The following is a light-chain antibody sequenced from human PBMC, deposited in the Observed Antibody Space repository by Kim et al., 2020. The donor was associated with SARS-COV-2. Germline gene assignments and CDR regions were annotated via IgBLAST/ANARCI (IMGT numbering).Light chain of an antibody. CDR1: QSVSSY. CDR3: QQYSAWTPGDT. Sequence: EMEMTQSPATLSVSPGERATLSCRASQSVSSYLVWFQQRPDQAPRLLIYGASTRATGIPARFSGSGSGTEFTLTISSLQSEDFAIYYCQQYSAWTPGDTFGQGTKVDIK. V-gene: IGKV3-15*01. CDR2: GAS. J-gene: IGKJ2*01.